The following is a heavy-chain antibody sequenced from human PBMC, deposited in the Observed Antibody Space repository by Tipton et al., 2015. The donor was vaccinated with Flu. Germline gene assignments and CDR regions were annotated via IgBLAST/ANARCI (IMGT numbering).Heavy chain of an antibody. CDR1: GYTFTSYG. CDR3: ARDRDILTGYYIGTGEF. D-gene: IGHD3-9*01. Sequence: QMQLVQSGAEVKKPGASVKVSCKASGYTFTSYGISWVRQAPGQGLEWMGWISAYNGNTNYAQKLQGRVTMTTDTSTSTAYMELRSLRSDDPSVYYCARDRDILTGYYIGTGEFWGQGTLVTFSS. J-gene: IGHJ4*01. V-gene: IGHV1-18*01. CDR2: ISAYNGNT.